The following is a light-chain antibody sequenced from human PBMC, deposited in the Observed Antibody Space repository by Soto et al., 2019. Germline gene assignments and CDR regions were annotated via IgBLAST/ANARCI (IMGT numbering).Light chain of an antibody. Sequence: DIQMTQSPPSLSASVGDRVTITCQASQDIGNYLNWYQHKPGKGPNLVIYDASNLETGVPFRFSGGGSGSDFTFTIRRLRPEDIATYYCQHSNHLHPFGPGTKVDF. CDR1: QDIGNY. J-gene: IGKJ3*01. V-gene: IGKV1-33*01. CDR3: QHSNHLHP. CDR2: DAS.